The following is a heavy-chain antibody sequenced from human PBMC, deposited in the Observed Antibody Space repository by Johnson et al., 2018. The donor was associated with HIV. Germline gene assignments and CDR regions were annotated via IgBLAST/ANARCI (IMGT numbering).Heavy chain of an antibody. Sequence: VQLVESGGGLVQPGGSLRLSCAASGFTFSSYWMSWVRQAPGKGLEWVGHIRGEANNYATGYAASTKGRFTISRDDSKNTAYLQMNSLRVEDTAIYYCAGRSSAWYEDAFDIWGQGTMVTVSS. CDR3: AGRSSAWYEDAFDI. D-gene: IGHD6-19*01. CDR2: IRGEANNYAT. CDR1: GFTFSSYW. V-gene: IGHV3-73*01. J-gene: IGHJ3*02.